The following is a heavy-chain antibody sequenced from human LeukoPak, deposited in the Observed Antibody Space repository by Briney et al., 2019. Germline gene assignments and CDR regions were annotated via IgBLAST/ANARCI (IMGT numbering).Heavy chain of an antibody. D-gene: IGHD4-11*01. CDR2: VNLQGST. V-gene: IGHV4-4*02. CDR1: GGSITSTNY. CDR3: AIQGGPYRPLDY. J-gene: IGHJ4*02. Sequence: SGTLSLTCGVSGGSITSTNYWTCVRQPPRKRLYWIGEVNLQGSTNYNPSLMGRVAISVDMSENHISLQFASVTAAATAVYYFAIQGGPYRPLDYSGQATLVTVSS.